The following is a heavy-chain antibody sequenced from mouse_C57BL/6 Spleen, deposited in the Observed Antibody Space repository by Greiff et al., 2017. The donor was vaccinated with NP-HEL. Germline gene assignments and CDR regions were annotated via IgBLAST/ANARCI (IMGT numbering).Heavy chain of an antibody. D-gene: IGHD2-1*01. V-gene: IGHV1-80*01. CDR3: ARGGNGYAMDY. CDR1: GYAFSSYW. J-gene: IGHJ4*01. Sequence: VKLQQSGAELVKPGASVKISCKASGYAFSSYWMNWVKQRPGKGLEWIGQIYPGDGDTNYNGKFKGKATLTADKSSSTAYMQLSSLTSEDSAVYFCARGGNGYAMDYWGQGTSVTVSS. CDR2: IYPGDGDT.